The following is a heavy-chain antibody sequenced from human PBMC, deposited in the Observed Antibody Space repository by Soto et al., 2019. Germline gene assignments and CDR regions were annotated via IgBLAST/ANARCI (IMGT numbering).Heavy chain of an antibody. V-gene: IGHV4-59*01. J-gene: IGHJ4*02. CDR1: GGSISSYY. CDR3: ARVNIFLEWLYCDY. Sequence: SETLSLTCTVSGGSISSYYWSWIRQPPGKGLEWIGYIYYSGSTNYNPSLKSRVTISVDTSKNQFSLKLSSVTAADTAVYYCARVNIFLEWLYCDYWGQGPLVTVPS. CDR2: IYYSGST. D-gene: IGHD3-3*01.